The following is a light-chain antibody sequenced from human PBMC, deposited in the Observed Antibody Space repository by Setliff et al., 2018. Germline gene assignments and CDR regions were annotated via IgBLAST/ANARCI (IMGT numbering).Light chain of an antibody. J-gene: IGLJ1*01. Sequence: QSALTQPASVSGSPGQSITISCTGTSSDVGTSYNYVSWYQQHPGKAPKLMIYDVNKRPSGVSNRFSGSKSGNTASLTISGLQPEDEADYYCCSYTSSGTYVFGIGTKGTVL. CDR1: SSDVGTSYNY. CDR2: DVN. CDR3: CSYTSSGTYV. V-gene: IGLV2-14*03.